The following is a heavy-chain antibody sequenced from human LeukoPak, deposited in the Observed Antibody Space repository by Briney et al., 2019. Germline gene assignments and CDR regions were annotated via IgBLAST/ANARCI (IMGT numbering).Heavy chain of an antibody. CDR1: GFTFSSYS. J-gene: IGHJ4*02. CDR3: AKDPTMIVVVIGYFDY. V-gene: IGHV3-48*01. Sequence: GGSLRLSCAASGFTFSSYSMNWVRQAPGKGLEWVSYISSSSSTIYYADSVKGRFTISRDNSKNTLYLQMNSLRAEDTAVYYCAKDPTMIVVVIGYFDYWGQGTLVTVSS. D-gene: IGHD3-22*01. CDR2: ISSSSSTI.